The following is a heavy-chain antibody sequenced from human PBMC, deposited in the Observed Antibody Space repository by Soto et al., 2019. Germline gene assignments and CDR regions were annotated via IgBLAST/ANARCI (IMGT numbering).Heavy chain of an antibody. V-gene: IGHV4-61*01. CDR2: IYYSGST. CDR1: GGSVSSGSYY. J-gene: IGHJ6*02. D-gene: IGHD6-19*01. CDR3: ATAIAVAGTFYYYYYGMDV. Sequence: QVQLQESGPGLVKPSETLSLTCTVSGGSVSSGSYYWSWIRQPPGKGLEWIGYIYYSGSTNYNPSLKSRVTISVDTSKNQFSLKLSSVTAADTAVYYCATAIAVAGTFYYYYYGMDVWGQGTTVTVSS.